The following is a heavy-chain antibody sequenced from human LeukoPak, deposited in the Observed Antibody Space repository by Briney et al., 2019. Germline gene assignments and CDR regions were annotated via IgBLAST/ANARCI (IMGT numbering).Heavy chain of an antibody. V-gene: IGHV4-34*01. Sequence: SETLSLTCAVYAGSFCGYYWSWIRQPPGKGLEWIGEINHSGSTNYNPSLKSRVTISVDTSKNQFSLKLSSVTAADTAVYYCARGPGGSGSYYSFDYWGQGTLVTVSS. J-gene: IGHJ4*02. D-gene: IGHD3-10*01. CDR1: AGSFCGYY. CDR3: ARGPGGSGSYYSFDY. CDR2: INHSGST.